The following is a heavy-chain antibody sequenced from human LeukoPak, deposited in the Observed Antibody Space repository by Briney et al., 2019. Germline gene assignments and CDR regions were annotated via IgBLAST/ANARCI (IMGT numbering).Heavy chain of an antibody. CDR1: GYIFTNYG. CDR2: ISNYNANT. CDR3: ARWSGGSDWLYHNGMDV. J-gene: IGHJ6*02. Sequence: APVKASCKASGYIFTNYGFGWVRQAPGQGLEWMGWISNYNANTNYAQKFLGRVTMTTDTYTTTAYMELRSLRSDDTAVYYCARWSGGSDWLYHNGMDVWGQGTTVIVSS. V-gene: IGHV1-18*01. D-gene: IGHD6-19*01.